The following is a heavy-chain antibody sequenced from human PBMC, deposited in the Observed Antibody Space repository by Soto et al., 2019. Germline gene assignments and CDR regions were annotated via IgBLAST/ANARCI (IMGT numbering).Heavy chain of an antibody. CDR3: ARAGSGWPIDY. Sequence: SETPSLTCTVSGGSISSYYWTWIRQPPGKGLEWIGDIYYSGSTNYNPSLKSRVTISVDTSKNQFSLKLSSVTAADTAMYYCARAGSGWPIDYWGQGTLVTVSS. V-gene: IGHV4-59*01. CDR2: IYYSGST. J-gene: IGHJ4*02. CDR1: GGSISSYY. D-gene: IGHD1-26*01.